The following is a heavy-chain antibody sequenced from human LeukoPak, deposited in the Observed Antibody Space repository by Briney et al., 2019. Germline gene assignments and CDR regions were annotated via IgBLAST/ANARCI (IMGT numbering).Heavy chain of an antibody. V-gene: IGHV1-69*01. CDR3: AYSQQLSSPFDY. Sequence: ASVKVSCKASGGTFRSYAISCVRQAPGQGLEWMGGIIPIFGTANYAQKFQGRVTITADESTSTAYMELSSLRSEDTAVYYCAYSQQLSSPFDYWGQGTLVTVSS. J-gene: IGHJ4*02. CDR1: GGTFRSYA. CDR2: IIPIFGTA. D-gene: IGHD6-13*01.